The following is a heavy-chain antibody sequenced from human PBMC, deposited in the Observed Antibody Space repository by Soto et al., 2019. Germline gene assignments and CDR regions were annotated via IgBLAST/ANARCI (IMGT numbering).Heavy chain of an antibody. V-gene: IGHV4-31*03. CDR3: ARSFGVAAAVPFDY. J-gene: IGHJ4*02. Sequence: QVQLQESGPGLVKPSQTLSLTCTVSGGSISSGGYYWSWIRQHPGKGLEWIGYIYYSGSTYYNPYLQSRVTISVGTSKNQFALKLRSVTAADTAVYYCARSFGVAAAVPFDYWGQGTLVTVSS. D-gene: IGHD6-13*01. CDR2: IYYSGST. CDR1: GGSISSGGYY.